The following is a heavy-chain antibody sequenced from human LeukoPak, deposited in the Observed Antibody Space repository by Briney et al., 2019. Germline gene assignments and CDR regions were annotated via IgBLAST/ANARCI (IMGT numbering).Heavy chain of an antibody. CDR2: ISTYNDNK. J-gene: IGHJ4*02. D-gene: IGHD6-13*01. V-gene: IGHV1-18*01. Sequence: ASVKLSCEASGFTFTSYGMSWVRQAPGQGLEWVGWISTYNDNKNYAQKLQGRVSMTTYTSTSTAYMETRSLRSDDTAVYYWARDRRPRYSSSWPPWYFDYWGQGTLVTVSS. CDR3: ARDRRPRYSSSWPPWYFDY. CDR1: GFTFTSYG.